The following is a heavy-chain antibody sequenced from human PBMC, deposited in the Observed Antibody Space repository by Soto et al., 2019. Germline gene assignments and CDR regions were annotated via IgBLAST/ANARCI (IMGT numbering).Heavy chain of an antibody. CDR3: ASILNWNSAFDY. J-gene: IGHJ4*02. Sequence: ASVKVSCKASGYTVTSYYMHWVRQAPGQGLEWMGIINPSGGSTNYAQKFQGRVTMTRDTSTSTVYMELSSLRSEDTAVYYCASILNWNSAFDYWGQGTLVTVYS. CDR2: INPSGGST. CDR1: GYTVTSYY. V-gene: IGHV1-46*01. D-gene: IGHD1-7*01.